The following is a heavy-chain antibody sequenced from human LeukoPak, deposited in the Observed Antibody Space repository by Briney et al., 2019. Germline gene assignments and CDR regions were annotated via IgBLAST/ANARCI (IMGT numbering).Heavy chain of an antibody. V-gene: IGHV1-2*02. CDR3: ARVAGSGGWFDP. J-gene: IGHJ5*02. Sequence: ASVKVSCKASGYTFTGYYMHWVRQAPGQGLEWMGWINPNSGGTNYAQKFQGRVTMTRDTSISTAYMELSRLRSDDTAVYYCARVAGSGGWFDPWGQGTLVTVSS. CDR2: INPNSGGT. D-gene: IGHD2-15*01. CDR1: GYTFTGYY.